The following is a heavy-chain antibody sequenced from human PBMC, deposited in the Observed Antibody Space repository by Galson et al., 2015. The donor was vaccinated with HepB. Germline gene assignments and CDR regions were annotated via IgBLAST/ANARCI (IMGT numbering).Heavy chain of an antibody. J-gene: IGHJ4*02. V-gene: IGHV3-33*01. CDR1: GFTFSSYG. Sequence: SLRLSCAASGFTFSSYGMHWVRQAPGKGLEWVAGIWYDGSNKYYADSVKGRFTISRDNSKNTLYLQMNSLRAEDTAVYYCARDVGATAPLGYWGQGTLVTVSS. D-gene: IGHD1-26*01. CDR2: IWYDGSNK. CDR3: ARDVGATAPLGY.